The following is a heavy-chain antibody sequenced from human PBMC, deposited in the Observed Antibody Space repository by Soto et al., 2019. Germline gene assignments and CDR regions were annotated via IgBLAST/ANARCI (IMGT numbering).Heavy chain of an antibody. CDR1: GYTFNRYY. V-gene: IGHV1-46*02. CDR2: INPSDTTT. D-gene: IGHD3-3*01. Sequence: QVQLVQSGAEVKKPGASVNVSCKASGYTFNRYYMHWVRQAPGQGLEWMGMINPSDTTTSYAQKFQGRVTMTRDTSTSTVYMELSSLRSEDTAVYYCTRGSFLEWSCMDVWGQGTTVTVSS. CDR3: TRGSFLEWSCMDV. J-gene: IGHJ6*02.